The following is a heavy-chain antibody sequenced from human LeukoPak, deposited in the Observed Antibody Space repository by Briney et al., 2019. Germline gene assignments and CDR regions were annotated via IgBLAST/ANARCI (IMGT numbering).Heavy chain of an antibody. CDR1: GGSFSGYY. CDR2: INHSGST. CDR3: ARNRGTPLLWFGELLSQPTGMDV. D-gene: IGHD3-10*01. V-gene: IGHV4-34*01. Sequence: SQTLSLTCAVYGGSFSGYYWSWIRQPPGKGLEWIGEINHSGSTNYNPSLKSRVTISVDTSKNQFSLKLSSVTAADTAVYYCARNRGTPLLWFGELLSQPTGMDVWGQGTTVTVSS. J-gene: IGHJ6*02.